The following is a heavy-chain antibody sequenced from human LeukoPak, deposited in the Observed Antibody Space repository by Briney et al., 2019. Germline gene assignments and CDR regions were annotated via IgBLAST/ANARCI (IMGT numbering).Heavy chain of an antibody. D-gene: IGHD2-15*01. Sequence: PSETLSLTCAVSGGSISSNTWWSGVRQPPGKGRGGIGEIFHGGNTNYNPSLMSRVTVLVDKSKNQFSLRLSSVTAADTAMYYCARDPEGSGNWFDTWGQGSLVTVSS. CDR3: ARDPEGSGNWFDT. CDR1: GGSISSNTW. V-gene: IGHV4-4*02. CDR2: IFHGGNT. J-gene: IGHJ5*02.